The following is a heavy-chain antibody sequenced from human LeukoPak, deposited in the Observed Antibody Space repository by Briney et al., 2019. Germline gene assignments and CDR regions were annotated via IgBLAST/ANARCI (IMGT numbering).Heavy chain of an antibody. J-gene: IGHJ5*02. D-gene: IGHD2-2*01. V-gene: IGHV1-18*04. Sequence: ASVTVSCKGSGSTFTSYGISLVRQPPGQGLERMGWISTYNGNTNYSQKLQGRVTMTTDISTSTDYMELRGLRSDDTAVYYCARDPLQYQLTHNWFDPWGQGTLVTVSS. CDR3: ARDPLQYQLTHNWFDP. CDR2: ISTYNGNT. CDR1: GSTFTSYG.